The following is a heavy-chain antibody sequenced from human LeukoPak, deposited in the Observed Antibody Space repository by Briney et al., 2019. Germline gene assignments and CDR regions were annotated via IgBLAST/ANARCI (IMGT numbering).Heavy chain of an antibody. CDR2: ISYDGSNK. CDR1: GFTFSSYG. D-gene: IGHD6-19*01. J-gene: IGHJ4*02. Sequence: GGSLRLSCAASGFTFSSYGMHWVRQAPGKGLEWVAVISYDGSNKYYADSVKGRFTISRDNSKNTLYLQMNSLRAEDTAVYYCAKGDSSGWPAFFDYWGQGTLVTVSS. V-gene: IGHV3-30*18. CDR3: AKGDSSGWPAFFDY.